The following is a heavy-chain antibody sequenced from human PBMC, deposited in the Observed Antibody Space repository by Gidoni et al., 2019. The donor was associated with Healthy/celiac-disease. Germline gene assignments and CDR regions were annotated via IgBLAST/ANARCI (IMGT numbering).Heavy chain of an antibody. J-gene: IGHJ6*02. CDR1: GYTFTGYY. CDR2: INPNSGGT. Sequence: QVQLVQSGAEVKKPGASVKVSCKASGYTFTGYYMHWVRQAPGQGLEWMGWINPNSGGTNDAQKFQGRVTMTRDTSISTAYMELSRLRSDDTAVYYCAAYYYDSSGYFYYYGMDVWGQGTTVTVSS. D-gene: IGHD3-22*01. CDR3: AAYYYDSSGYFYYYGMDV. V-gene: IGHV1-2*02.